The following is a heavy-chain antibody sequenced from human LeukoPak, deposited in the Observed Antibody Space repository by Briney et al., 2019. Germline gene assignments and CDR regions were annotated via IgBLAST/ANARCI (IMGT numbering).Heavy chain of an antibody. J-gene: IGHJ4*02. V-gene: IGHV3-48*01. CDR1: GFTFSSYS. CDR3: ARYGTTVTFDY. D-gene: IGHD1-1*01. CDR2: ISSSSSTI. Sequence: GGSLRLSCAASGFTFSSYSMNWVRQAPGKGLEWVSYISSSSSTIYYADSVKGRFTISRDNAKNSLYLQMNSLRAEDTAVYYCARYGTTVTFDYWGQGTLVTVSS.